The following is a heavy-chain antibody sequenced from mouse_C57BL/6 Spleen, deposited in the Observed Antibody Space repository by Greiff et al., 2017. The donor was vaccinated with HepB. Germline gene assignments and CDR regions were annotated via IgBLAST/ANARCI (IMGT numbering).Heavy chain of an antibody. V-gene: IGHV7-3*01. CDR1: GFTFTDYY. Sequence: EVMLVESGGGLVQPGGSLSLSCAASGFTFTDYYMSWVRQPPGKALEWLGFIRNKANGYTTEYSASVKGRFTISRDNSQSILYLQMNALRAEDSATYYCARQYGSSYYYWYFDVWGTGTTVTVSS. CDR3: ARQYGSSYYYWYFDV. D-gene: IGHD1-1*01. CDR2: IRNKANGYTT. J-gene: IGHJ1*03.